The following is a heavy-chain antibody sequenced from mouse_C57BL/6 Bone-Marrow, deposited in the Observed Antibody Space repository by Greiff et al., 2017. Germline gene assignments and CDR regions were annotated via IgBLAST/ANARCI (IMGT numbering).Heavy chain of an antibody. Sequence: VQLKQSGGDLVKPGGSLKLSCAASGFTFSSYGMSWVRQTPDKRLEWIATISSGGSYTYYPDSVKGRFTISRDNAKNTLYLQMSSLKSEDTAMYYCARHGDYYGSSYRYWGQGTTLTVSS. J-gene: IGHJ2*01. D-gene: IGHD1-1*01. CDR3: ARHGDYYGSSYRY. V-gene: IGHV5-6*01. CDR1: GFTFSSYG. CDR2: ISSGGSYT.